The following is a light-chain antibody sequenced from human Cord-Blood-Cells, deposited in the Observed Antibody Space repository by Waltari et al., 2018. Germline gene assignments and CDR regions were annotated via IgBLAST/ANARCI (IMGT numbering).Light chain of an antibody. CDR2: DVS. Sequence: QSALTQPASVSGSPGQSITISCTRISSDVGGYNYVSWYQQHPGKAPKLMIYDVSKRPSGVSNRFSGSKSGNTASLTISGLQAEDEADYYCSSYTSSSTWVFGGGTKLTVL. V-gene: IGLV2-14*01. CDR1: SSDVGGYNY. J-gene: IGLJ3*02. CDR3: SSYTSSSTWV.